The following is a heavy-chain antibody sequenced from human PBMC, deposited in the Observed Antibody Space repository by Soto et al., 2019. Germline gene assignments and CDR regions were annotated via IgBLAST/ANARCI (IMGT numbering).Heavy chain of an antibody. Sequence: SLRLSCAASGFTFSNYAMNWIRRAPGKGLEWVSYIRSSSSTIYYADSVKGRFTISRDNVKNSLYLQMNSLRDEDTAVHYCASSGSGSYHFDYWGQGTLVTVSS. J-gene: IGHJ4*02. CDR1: GFTFSNYA. CDR3: ASSGSGSYHFDY. D-gene: IGHD3-10*01. V-gene: IGHV3-48*02. CDR2: IRSSSSTI.